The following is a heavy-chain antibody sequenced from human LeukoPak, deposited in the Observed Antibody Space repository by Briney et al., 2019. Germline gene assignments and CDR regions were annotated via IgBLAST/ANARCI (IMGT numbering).Heavy chain of an antibody. CDR3: AIPLRPYVTSDAFDI. CDR2: IIPIFGTA. D-gene: IGHD2-8*01. V-gene: IGHV1-69*13. J-gene: IGHJ3*02. CDR1: GGTFSSYA. Sequence: ASVKVSCKASGGTFSSYAISWVRQAPGQGLEWMGGIIPIFGTANYAQKFQGRVTITADESTSTAYMELSSLRSEDTAVYYCAIPLRPYVTSDAFDIWGQGTMVTVSS.